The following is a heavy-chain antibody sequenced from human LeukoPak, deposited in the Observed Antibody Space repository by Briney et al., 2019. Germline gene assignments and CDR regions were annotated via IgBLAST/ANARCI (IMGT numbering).Heavy chain of an antibody. Sequence: ASVKVSCQVSGYTLTELSMHWVRQAPGKGLEWMGGFDPEDGETIYAQKFQGRVTMTEDTSTDTTYMERSSLRSEDTAVYYGATLVGATGSDYWGQGTLVTVSS. D-gene: IGHD1-26*01. J-gene: IGHJ4*02. CDR1: GYTLTELS. CDR2: FDPEDGET. CDR3: ATLVGATGSDY. V-gene: IGHV1-24*01.